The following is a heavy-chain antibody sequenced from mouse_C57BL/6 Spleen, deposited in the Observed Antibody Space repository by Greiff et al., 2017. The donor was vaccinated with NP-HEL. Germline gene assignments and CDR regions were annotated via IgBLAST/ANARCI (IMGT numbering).Heavy chain of an antibody. CDR3: AKGIYYGNSWFAY. D-gene: IGHD2-1*01. CDR2: IYPGDGDT. J-gene: IGHJ3*01. Sequence: VQLQQSGAELVKPGASVKISCKASGYAFSSYWMNWVKQRPGKGLEWIGQIYPGDGDTNYNGKFKGKATHTADKSSSTAYMQLSSLTSEDSAVYFCAKGIYYGNSWFAYWGQGTLVTVSA. V-gene: IGHV1-80*01. CDR1: GYAFSSYW.